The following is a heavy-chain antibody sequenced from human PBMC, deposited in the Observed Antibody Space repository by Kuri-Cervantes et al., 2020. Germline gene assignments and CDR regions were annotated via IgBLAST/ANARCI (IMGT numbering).Heavy chain of an antibody. V-gene: IGHV1-3*01. Sequence: YSQKFQGRVTITRNTSASTAYMELSSLRSEDTAVYYCARGGVAATFEYWGQGTLVTVSS. J-gene: IGHJ4*02. CDR3: ARGGVAATFEY. D-gene: IGHD2-15*01.